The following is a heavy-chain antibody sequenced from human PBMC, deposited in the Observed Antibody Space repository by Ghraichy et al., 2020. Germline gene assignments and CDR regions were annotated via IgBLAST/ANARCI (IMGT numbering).Heavy chain of an antibody. Sequence: GGSLRLSCAASGFTFSSYGMHWVRQAPGKGLEWVAVIWYDGSNKYYADSVKGRFTISRDNSKNTLYLQMNSLRAEDTAVYYCARDLEAYSYGPYYYYGMDVWGQGTTVTVSS. D-gene: IGHD5-18*01. CDR3: ARDLEAYSYGPYYYYGMDV. J-gene: IGHJ6*02. V-gene: IGHV3-33*08. CDR2: IWYDGSNK. CDR1: GFTFSSYG.